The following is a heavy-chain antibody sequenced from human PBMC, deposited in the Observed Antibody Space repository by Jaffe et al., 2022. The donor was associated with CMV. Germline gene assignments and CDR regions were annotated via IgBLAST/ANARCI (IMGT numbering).Heavy chain of an antibody. V-gene: IGHV4-59*01. CDR2: IYYSGST. CDR3: ARSSPYYYYMDV. J-gene: IGHJ6*03. Sequence: QVQLQESGPGLVKPSETLSLTCTVSGGSISSFNWSWIRQPPGKGLEWIGYIYYSGSTNYNPSLKSRVTISVDTSKNQFSLKLSSVTAADTAVYYCARSSPYYYYMDVWGKGTTVTVSS. CDR1: GGSISSFN.